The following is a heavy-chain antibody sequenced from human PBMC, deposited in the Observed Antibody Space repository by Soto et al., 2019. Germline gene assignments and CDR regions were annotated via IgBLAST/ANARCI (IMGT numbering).Heavy chain of an antibody. CDR3: ARGENRGSSWYPGNYYYGMDV. CDR1: GGSFSGYY. V-gene: IGHV4-34*01. J-gene: IGHJ6*02. D-gene: IGHD6-13*01. CDR2: INHSGST. Sequence: SETLSLTCAVYGGSFSGYYWSWIRQPPGKGLEWIGEINHSGSTNYNPSLKSRVTISVDTSKNQFSLKLSSVTAADTAVYYCARGENRGSSWYPGNYYYGMDVWGQGTTVTISS.